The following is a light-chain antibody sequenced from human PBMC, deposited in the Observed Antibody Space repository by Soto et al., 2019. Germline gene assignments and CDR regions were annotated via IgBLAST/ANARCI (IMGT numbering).Light chain of an antibody. CDR2: GAS. Sequence: EIVMTQSPATLSVSPGERVALSSRASQSVTSNLAWYQHKPGQAPRLLISGASTGAIGIPARFSGSGSGTEFTLTINSLQSEDFVVYYCQQYDNWPPTFGQGTRLEIK. CDR1: QSVTSN. V-gene: IGKV3-15*01. CDR3: QQYDNWPPT. J-gene: IGKJ5*01.